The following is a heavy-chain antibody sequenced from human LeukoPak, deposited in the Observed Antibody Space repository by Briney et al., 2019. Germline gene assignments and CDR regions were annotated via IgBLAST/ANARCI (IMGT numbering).Heavy chain of an antibody. D-gene: IGHD4-17*01. CDR1: GFTFDDYG. Sequence: GGSLRLSCAASGFTFDDYGMSWVRQAPGKGLEWVSGINWNGGSTGYADSVKGRFTISRDNAKNSLYLQTNSLRAEDTALYYCARDLRDYGDADDAFDIWGQGTMVTVSS. J-gene: IGHJ3*02. V-gene: IGHV3-20*04. CDR2: INWNGGST. CDR3: ARDLRDYGDADDAFDI.